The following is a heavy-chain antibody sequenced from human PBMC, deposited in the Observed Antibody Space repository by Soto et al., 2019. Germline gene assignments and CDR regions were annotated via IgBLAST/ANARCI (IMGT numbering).Heavy chain of an antibody. CDR2: ILYSGST. V-gene: IGHV4-39*01. CDR1: GGSITRNNHY. Sequence: QLQLQESGPGLVKPSETLSLTCTVSGGSITRNNHYWGWIRQSPGKGLEWIGSILYSGSTNYNPSHKSRVTISVETSKNQFSLKMSSVTAADTALYYCARLGSSGWYQGSYFDYWGQGTLVTVSS. J-gene: IGHJ4*02. CDR3: ARLGSSGWYQGSYFDY. D-gene: IGHD6-19*01.